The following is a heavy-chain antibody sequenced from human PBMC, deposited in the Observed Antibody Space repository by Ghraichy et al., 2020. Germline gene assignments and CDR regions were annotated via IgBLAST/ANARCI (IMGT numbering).Heavy chain of an antibody. J-gene: IGHJ4*02. CDR3: ARARFGGSSYFDY. D-gene: IGHD3-10*01. Sequence: GGSLRLSCAASGFTFSSYSMNWVRQAPGKGLEWVSYISSSSSTIYYADSVKGRFTISRDNTKNSLYLQMNSLRDEDTAVYYCARARFGGSSYFDYWGQGTLVTVSS. V-gene: IGHV3-48*02. CDR2: ISSSSSTI. CDR1: GFTFSSYS.